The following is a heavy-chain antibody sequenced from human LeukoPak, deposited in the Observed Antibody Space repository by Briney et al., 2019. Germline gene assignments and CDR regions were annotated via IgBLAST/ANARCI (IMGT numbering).Heavy chain of an antibody. CDR2: ISSSGSTI. CDR3: ARKGDIVATNWFDP. J-gene: IGHJ5*02. V-gene: IGHV3-11*01. Sequence: GGSPRLSCAASGFTFSDYYMSWIRQAPGRGLEWVSYISSSGSTIYYADSVKGRFTISRDNAKNSLYLQMNSLRAEDTAVYYCARKGDIVATNWFDPWGQGTLVTVSS. CDR1: GFTFSDYY. D-gene: IGHD5-12*01.